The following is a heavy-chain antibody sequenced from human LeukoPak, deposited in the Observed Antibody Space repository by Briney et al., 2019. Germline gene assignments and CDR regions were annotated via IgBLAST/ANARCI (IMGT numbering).Heavy chain of an antibody. CDR3: ASIVVVVAATDDG. J-gene: IGHJ4*02. Sequence: PGGSLRLSCAASGFTFSSYAMSWVRQAPGKGLEWVSAISGSGGSTYYADSVKGRFTISRDNSKNTLYLQMNSPRAEDTAVYYCASIVVVVAATDDGWGQGTLVTVSS. CDR1: GFTFSSYA. CDR2: ISGSGGST. D-gene: IGHD2-15*01. V-gene: IGHV3-23*01.